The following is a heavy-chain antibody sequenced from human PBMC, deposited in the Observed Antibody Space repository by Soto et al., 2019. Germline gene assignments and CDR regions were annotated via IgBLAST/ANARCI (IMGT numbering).Heavy chain of an antibody. CDR2: INPKSGGT. V-gene: IGHV1-2*04. CDR1: GYSFTDYH. J-gene: IGHJ6*02. CDR3: ARGDSTDCSNSVCSFFYNHDMDV. D-gene: IGHD2-8*01. Sequence: PSVKVSCKASGYSFTDYHIHWVRQAPGQGLEWLGRINPKSGGTSTAQKFQGWVTMTTDTSISTASMELTRLTSDDTAIYYCARGDSTDCSNSVCSFFYNHDMDVWGQGTTVTVS.